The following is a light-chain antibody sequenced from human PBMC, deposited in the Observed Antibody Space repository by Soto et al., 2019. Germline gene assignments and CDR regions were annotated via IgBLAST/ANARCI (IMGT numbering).Light chain of an antibody. V-gene: IGKV3D-20*02. CDR1: QSVSSSY. CDR3: QQRSNWLT. Sequence: EIVMTQSPYILSVSPVERSTLSCMASQSVSSSYLAWYQQKPGQAPRLLIYDASNRATDIPARFSGSGSGTDFTLTISSLEPEDFAVYYCQQRSNWLTFGGGTKVDIK. J-gene: IGKJ4*01. CDR2: DAS.